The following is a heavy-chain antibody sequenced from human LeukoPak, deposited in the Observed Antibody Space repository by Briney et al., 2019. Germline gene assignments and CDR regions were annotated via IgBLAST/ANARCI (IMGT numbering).Heavy chain of an antibody. J-gene: IGHJ6*02. V-gene: IGHV1-24*01. Sequence: ASVTVSCKVSGYTLTELSMHWVRQAPGKGLEWMGGFDPEDGETIYAQKFQGRVTMTEDTSTDTAYMELSSLRSEDTAVYYCAGVIITDYYYYGMDVWGQGTTVTVSS. D-gene: IGHD3-10*01. CDR1: GYTLTELS. CDR2: FDPEDGET. CDR3: AGVIITDYYYYGMDV.